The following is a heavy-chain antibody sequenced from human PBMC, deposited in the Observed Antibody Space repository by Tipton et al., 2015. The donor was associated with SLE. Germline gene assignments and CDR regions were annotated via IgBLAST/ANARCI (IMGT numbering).Heavy chain of an antibody. CDR2: MYYSGTT. V-gene: IGHV4-59*01. D-gene: IGHD1-26*01. CDR3: ARGSLRYFGL. CDR1: GAQMTSYS. Sequence: GLVKPSETLSLTCTISGAQMTSYSWGWIRQSPGKGLEWIGYMYYSGTTHYNASLESRVTISRDTSKTHFFLNLTSVTVADTAVYYCARGSLRYFGLWGRGTLVTVSS. J-gene: IGHJ2*01.